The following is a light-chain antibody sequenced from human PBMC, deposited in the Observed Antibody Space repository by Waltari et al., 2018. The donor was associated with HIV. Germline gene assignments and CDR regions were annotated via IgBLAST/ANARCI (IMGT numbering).Light chain of an antibody. V-gene: IGKV3-20*01. J-gene: IGKJ1*01. CDR3: QQYGSSPLT. CDR1: ESVNSDF. Sequence: DIVLTQSPGTLSLSPGESATLSCRASESVNSDFLAWYQQRPGQAPRVLVYGASTRALGIPDRFSGSGSGTDFTLTISRLEPEDFAVYYCQQYGSSPLTFGQGTKVEVK. CDR2: GAS.